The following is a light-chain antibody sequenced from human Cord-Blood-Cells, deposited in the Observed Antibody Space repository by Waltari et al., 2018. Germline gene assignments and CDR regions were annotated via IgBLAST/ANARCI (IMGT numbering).Light chain of an antibody. Sequence: QSALTQPASVSGSPGPSITIPCTGTSSDVGSYNLVSWYQQHPGKAPKLMIYEGSKRPSGVSNRFSGSKSGNTASLTISGLQAEDEADYYCCSYAGSSTYYVFGTGTKVTVL. V-gene: IGLV2-23*01. CDR1: SSDVGSYNL. CDR3: CSYAGSSTYYV. J-gene: IGLJ1*01. CDR2: EGS.